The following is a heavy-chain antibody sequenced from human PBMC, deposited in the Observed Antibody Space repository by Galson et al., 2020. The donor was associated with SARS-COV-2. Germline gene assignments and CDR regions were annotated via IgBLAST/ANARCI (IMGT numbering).Heavy chain of an antibody. CDR2: IIPIFGTA. D-gene: IGHD1-26*01. CDR1: GGTFSSYA. CDR3: ARTYGVGANFDY. Sequence: ASVKVSCKASGGTFSSYAISWVRQAPGQGLEWMGGIIPIFGTANYAQKFQGRVTITTDESTSTVYMELSSLRSEDTAVYYCARTYGVGANFDYWGQGTLLTVSS. V-gene: IGHV1-69*05. J-gene: IGHJ4*02.